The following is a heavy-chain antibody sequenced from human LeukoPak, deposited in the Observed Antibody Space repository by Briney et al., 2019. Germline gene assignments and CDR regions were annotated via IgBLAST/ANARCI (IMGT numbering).Heavy chain of an antibody. CDR1: GYTFNDYY. Sequence: GASVKVSCKASGYTFNDYYMHWVRQAPGQGLEWMGWINPNSGGTNYAQNFQGRVTMTRDTSTSTAYMELSRLKSDDTAVYYCARYLEWEPLIWGQGTLVTVSS. V-gene: IGHV1-2*02. D-gene: IGHD1-26*01. J-gene: IGHJ4*02. CDR2: INPNSGGT. CDR3: ARYLEWEPLI.